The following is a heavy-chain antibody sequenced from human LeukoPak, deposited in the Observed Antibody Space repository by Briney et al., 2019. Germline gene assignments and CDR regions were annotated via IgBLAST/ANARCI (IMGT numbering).Heavy chain of an antibody. D-gene: IGHD4-23*01. J-gene: IGHJ6*02. CDR1: GGIFSSYA. CDR3: ARGSGDGPTTVVTYYYYYGMDV. V-gene: IGHV1-69*13. Sequence: GASVKVSCKASGGIFSSYAISWVRQAPGQGLEWMGGIIPIFGTANYAQKFQGRVTITADESTSTAYMELSSLRSEDTAVYYCARGSGDGPTTVVTYYYYYGMDVWGQGTTVTVSS. CDR2: IIPIFGTA.